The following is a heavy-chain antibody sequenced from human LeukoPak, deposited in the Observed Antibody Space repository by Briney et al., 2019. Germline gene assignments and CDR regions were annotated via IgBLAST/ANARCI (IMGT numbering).Heavy chain of an antibody. J-gene: IGHJ4*02. CDR1: GGSINGYY. D-gene: IGHD6-13*01. Sequence: SETLSLTCTVSGGSINGYYGSWIRQPPGMGLEWIGYIHYSWDTSYNPSLKSQVTVSLDTSKTQFSLKLTSVTAADTAVYYCARYAADGRTLEYWGQGTLVTVSS. V-gene: IGHV4-59*01. CDR3: ARYAADGRTLEY. CDR2: IHYSWDT.